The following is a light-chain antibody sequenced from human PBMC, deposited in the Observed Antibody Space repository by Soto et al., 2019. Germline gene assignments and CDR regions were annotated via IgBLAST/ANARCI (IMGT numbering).Light chain of an antibody. V-gene: IGLV2-14*03. J-gene: IGLJ1*01. CDR2: EVS. CDR3: SSYTSTSSYV. Sequence: QSVLTQPASVSGSPGQSITVSCTGTSSDVGGYNSVSWYQQHPGKPPKLIIYEVSNRPSGVSDRFSGSKSGNTASLTISGLQAEDEADYYCSSYTSTSSYVFAPGNKVTVL. CDR1: SSDVGGYNS.